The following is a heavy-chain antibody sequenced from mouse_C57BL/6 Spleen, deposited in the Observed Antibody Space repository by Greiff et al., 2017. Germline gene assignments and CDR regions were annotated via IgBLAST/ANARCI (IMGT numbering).Heavy chain of an antibody. CDR2: ISYDGSN. CDR3: AREDTTVVAHFDY. V-gene: IGHV3-6*01. D-gene: IGHD1-1*01. J-gene: IGHJ2*01. Sequence: EVKLQESGPGLVKPSQSLSLTCSVTGYSITSGYYWNWIRQFPGNKLEWMGYISYDGSNNYNPSLKNRISITRYTSKNQFFLKLNSVTTEDTATYYCAREDTTVVAHFDYWGQGTTLTVSS. CDR1: GYSITSGYY.